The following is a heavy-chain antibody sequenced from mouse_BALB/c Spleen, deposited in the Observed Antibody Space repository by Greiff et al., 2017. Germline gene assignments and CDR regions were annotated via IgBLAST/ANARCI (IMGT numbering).Heavy chain of an antibody. Sequence: EVKLVESGGGLVQPKGSLKLSCAASGFTFNTYAMNWVRQAPGKGLEWVARIRSKSNNYATYYADSVKDRFTISRDDSQSMLYLQMNNLKTEDTAMYYCVRHPDYVGDYYAMDYWGQGTSVTVSS. J-gene: IGHJ4*01. D-gene: IGHD2-4*01. CDR1: GFTFNTYA. V-gene: IGHV10-1*02. CDR2: IRSKSNNYAT. CDR3: VRHPDYVGDYYAMDY.